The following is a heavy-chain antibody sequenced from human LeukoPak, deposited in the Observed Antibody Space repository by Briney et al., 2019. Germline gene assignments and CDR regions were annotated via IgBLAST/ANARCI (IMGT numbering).Heavy chain of an antibody. D-gene: IGHD5-24*01. J-gene: IGHJ4*02. CDR3: GRDPSARVTIDF. CDR2: VSHDGRNQ. Sequence: PGRSLRLSCAASGFTFSNYGMHWVRQAPGKGLEWVAIVSHDGRNQYYAESVKGRFTISRDSSKNTVSLQMNSLRAGDSALYYCGRDPSARVTIDFWGQGTLVTVSS. V-gene: IGHV3-30*03. CDR1: GFTFSNYG.